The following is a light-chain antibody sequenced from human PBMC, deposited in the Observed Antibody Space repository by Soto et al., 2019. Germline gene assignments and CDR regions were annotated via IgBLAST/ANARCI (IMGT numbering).Light chain of an antibody. CDR1: QSVSSN. CDR2: GAS. V-gene: IGKV3-15*01. CDR3: QLYNNWPPWT. J-gene: IGKJ1*01. Sequence: EIVMTQSPATLSVSPGERATLSCRASQSVSSNLAWYQQKPGQAPRLLIYGASTRATGIPARFSGSGSGTEFTLTISSLQSEYFAVYYCQLYNNWPPWTFGPGTKV.